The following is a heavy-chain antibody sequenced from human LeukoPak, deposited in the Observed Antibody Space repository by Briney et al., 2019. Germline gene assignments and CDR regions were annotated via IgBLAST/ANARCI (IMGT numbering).Heavy chain of an antibody. J-gene: IGHJ4*02. CDR3: ARGGFSGEWFSDLDY. CDR1: GYTFTSYG. Sequence: ASVKVSCKASGYTFTSYGISWVRQAPGQGLEWMGWISAYNGNTNYAQKLQGRVTMTTDTSTSTAYMELRSLRSDDTAVYYCARGGFSGEWFSDLDYWGQGTLVTVSS. CDR2: ISAYNGNT. D-gene: IGHD3-3*01. V-gene: IGHV1-18*01.